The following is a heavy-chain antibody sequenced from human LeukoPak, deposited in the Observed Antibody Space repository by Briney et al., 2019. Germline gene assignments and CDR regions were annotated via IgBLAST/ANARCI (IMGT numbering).Heavy chain of an antibody. CDR3: ARHGRFYDAFDI. CDR2: INPNSGGT. J-gene: IGHJ3*02. D-gene: IGHD3-3*01. CDR1: GYTFTGYY. Sequence: ASVKVSCKASGYTFTGYYMHWVRQAPGQGLEWMGWINPNSGGTNYAQKFQGRVAMTGDTPISTAYMDLSRLRSDDTAVYYCARHGRFYDAFDIWGQGTMVTVSS. V-gene: IGHV1-2*02.